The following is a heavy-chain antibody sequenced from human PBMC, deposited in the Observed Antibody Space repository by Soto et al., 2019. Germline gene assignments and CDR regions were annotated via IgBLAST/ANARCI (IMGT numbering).Heavy chain of an antibody. V-gene: IGHV3-33*01. D-gene: IGHD2-2*01. CDR2: IWYDGSNK. Sequence: QVQLVESGGGMVQPGRSLRLSCAASGFTFSSYGMHWVRQAPGKGLEWVAVIWYDGSNKYYADSVKGRFTISRDNSKNTLYLQMNSLRAEDTAVYYCARDWGGYCSSTSCYFGWFDPWGQGTLVTVSS. CDR3: ARDWGGYCSSTSCYFGWFDP. J-gene: IGHJ5*02. CDR1: GFTFSSYG.